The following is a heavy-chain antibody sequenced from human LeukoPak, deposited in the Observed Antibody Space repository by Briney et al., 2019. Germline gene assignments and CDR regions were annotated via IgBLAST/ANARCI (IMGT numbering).Heavy chain of an antibody. V-gene: IGHV3-48*01. Sequence: GGSLRLSCAASGFTFSDYSMNWVRQAPGKGLEWVSYISTTSDTIYYADSVKGRFTISRDNAKNSLYLQMNSLRAEDTAVYYCARDREAEGYCDYWGQGTLVTVSS. D-gene: IGHD2-15*01. CDR1: GFTFSDYS. J-gene: IGHJ4*02. CDR2: ISTTSDTI. CDR3: ARDREAEGYCDY.